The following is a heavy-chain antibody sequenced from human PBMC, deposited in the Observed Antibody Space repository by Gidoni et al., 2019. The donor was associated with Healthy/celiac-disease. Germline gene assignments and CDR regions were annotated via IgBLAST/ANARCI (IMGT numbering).Heavy chain of an antibody. D-gene: IGHD6-13*01. CDR3: ARDLAAAGTEGAFDI. CDR1: GYTFTGYY. Sequence: QVQLVQSGAEVKKPGASVKVSCKASGYTFTGYYMHWVRQAPGQGLEWMGWINPNSGGTNYAQKFQGRVTMTRDTSISTAYMELSRLRSDDTAVYYCARDLAAAGTEGAFDIWGQGTMVTVSS. CDR2: INPNSGGT. V-gene: IGHV1-2*02. J-gene: IGHJ3*02.